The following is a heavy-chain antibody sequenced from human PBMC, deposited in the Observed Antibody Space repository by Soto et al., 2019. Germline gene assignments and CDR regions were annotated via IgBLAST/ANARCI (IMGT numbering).Heavy chain of an antibody. J-gene: IGHJ4*02. D-gene: IGHD5-18*01. Sequence: EVQLLESGGGLVQPGGSLRLSCAASGFTFSSYAMSWVRQAPGKGLEWVSAISGSGGSTYYADSVKCRFTISRDNSKNPLYLQMNSLRAEDTAVYYCAKDSSGYSYGSIDYWGQGTLVTVSS. CDR3: AKDSSGYSYGSIDY. CDR1: GFTFSSYA. V-gene: IGHV3-23*01. CDR2: ISGSGGST.